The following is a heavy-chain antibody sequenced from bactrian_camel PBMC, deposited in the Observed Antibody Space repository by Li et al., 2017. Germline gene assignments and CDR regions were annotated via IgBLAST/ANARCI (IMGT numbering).Heavy chain of an antibody. D-gene: IGHD6*01. CDR1: GYTFNTY. V-gene: IGHV3S40*01. J-gene: IGHJ4*01. CDR3: TADRGAYGGSCMDDNDLNY. Sequence: EVQLVESGGGSALAGGSVRLSCAASGYTFNTYSWFRQAPGQEREGVAAIDTGDGSTYYLNSVEGRFMLSQIRAKNTIYLQMNSLKPEESGMYYCTADRGAYGGSCMDDNDLNYWGQGTQVTVS. CDR2: IDTGDGST.